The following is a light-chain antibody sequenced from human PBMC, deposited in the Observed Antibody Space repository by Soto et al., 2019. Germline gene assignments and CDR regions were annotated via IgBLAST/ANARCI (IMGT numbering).Light chain of an antibody. CDR1: QGISDY. CDR2: GAS. V-gene: IGKV1-9*01. Sequence: DIQLTQSPSFLSASVGDRVTISCRASQGISDYLAWYQQKPGKAPKHLIYGASTLQSGVPSRFSGSASVTEFTLTISSLQPEDFATYFCQQFNAYPLTFGGGTKLEIK. J-gene: IGKJ4*01. CDR3: QQFNAYPLT.